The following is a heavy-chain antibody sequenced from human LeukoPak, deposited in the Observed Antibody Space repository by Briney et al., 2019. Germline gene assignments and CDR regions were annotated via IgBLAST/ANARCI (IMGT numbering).Heavy chain of an antibody. CDR1: GGSFSGYY. CDR3: ARTYLLLSSSGYRD. CDR2: INHSGST. V-gene: IGHV4-34*01. J-gene: IGHJ4*02. Sequence: PSETLSLTCAVYGGSFSGYYWSWIRQPPGKGLEWIGEINHSGSTNYNPSLESRVTISVDTSNDQFYLKLRSVTAADTAVYYCARTYLLLSSSGYRDWGQGTLVTVSS. D-gene: IGHD3-22*01.